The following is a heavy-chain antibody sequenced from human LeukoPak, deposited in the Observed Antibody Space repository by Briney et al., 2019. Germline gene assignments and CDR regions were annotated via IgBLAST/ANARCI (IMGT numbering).Heavy chain of an antibody. J-gene: IGHJ4*02. CDR1: GFLFDDHD. D-gene: IGHD1-26*01. CDR3: AEPSGSGFDY. Sequence: GGSLRLSCAASGFLFDDHDMHWVRQAPGKGLEWVAYIRSDGYHTYYADSVKGRFTITRDNWKNTLYLQMNGRRLEDMAVYYCAEPSGSGFDYWGRGARVTASS. V-gene: IGHV3-30*02. CDR2: IRSDGYHT.